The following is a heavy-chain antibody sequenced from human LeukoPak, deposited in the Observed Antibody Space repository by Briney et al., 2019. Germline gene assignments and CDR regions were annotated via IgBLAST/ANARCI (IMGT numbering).Heavy chain of an antibody. CDR2: ISYSGST. CDR1: GGSTSSYN. J-gene: IGHJ3*02. D-gene: IGHD2-2*01. V-gene: IGHV4-59*08. Sequence: SEALSLTCTVSGGSTSSYNWSWIRQPPRKGLRWIGYISYSGSTNYTPSLNSRVTISVDTSKNQFSLKLSSVTAADTAVYYCARHRRRDFSSQDAFDIWGQGTMVTVSS. CDR3: ARHRRRDFSSQDAFDI.